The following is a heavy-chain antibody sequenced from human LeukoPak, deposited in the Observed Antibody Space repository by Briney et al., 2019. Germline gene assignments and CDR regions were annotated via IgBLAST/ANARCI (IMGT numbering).Heavy chain of an antibody. Sequence: PGGSLRLSCAASGFTFSGYAMSWVRQAPGKGLEWVSGISASGDRTSYADSVKGRFTISRDNSKNTLYLQMNSLRAEDTAVYYCAKQAGYSFGSYYFDYWGQGSLVTVSS. CDR1: GFTFSGYA. D-gene: IGHD5-18*01. V-gene: IGHV3-23*01. CDR3: AKQAGYSFGSYYFDY. CDR2: ISASGDRT. J-gene: IGHJ4*02.